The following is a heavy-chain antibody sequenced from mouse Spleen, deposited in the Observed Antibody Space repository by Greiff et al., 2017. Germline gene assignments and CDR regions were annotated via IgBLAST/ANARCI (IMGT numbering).Heavy chain of an antibody. J-gene: IGHJ2*01. Sequence: VQLQQSGAELVKPGASVKISCKASGYAFSSYWMNWVKQRPGKGLEWIGQIYPGDGDTNYNGKFKGKATLTADKSSSTAYMQLSSLTSEDSAVYFCARETNWVPFDYWGQGTTLTVSS. CDR2: IYPGDGDT. CDR1: GYAFSSYW. CDR3: ARETNWVPFDY. V-gene: IGHV1-80*01. D-gene: IGHD4-1*01.